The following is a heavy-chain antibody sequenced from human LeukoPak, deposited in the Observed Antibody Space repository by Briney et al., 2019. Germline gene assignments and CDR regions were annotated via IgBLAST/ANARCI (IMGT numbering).Heavy chain of an antibody. CDR2: FDPEDGET. D-gene: IGHD1-26*01. V-gene: IGHV1-24*01. CDR3: ATDLWQTMSGSYY. Sequence: GASVTVSCKVSGYTLTELSMHWVRQAPGKGLEWMGGFDPEDGETIYAQKFQGRVAMTEDTSTDTAYMELSSLRSEDTAVYYCATDLWQTMSGSYYWGQGTLVTVSS. J-gene: IGHJ4*02. CDR1: GYTLTELS.